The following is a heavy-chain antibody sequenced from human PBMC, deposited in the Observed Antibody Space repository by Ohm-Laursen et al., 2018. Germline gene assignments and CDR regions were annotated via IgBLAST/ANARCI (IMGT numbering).Heavy chain of an antibody. CDR3: ARGYSYGRGIDY. CDR1: GDSISSYY. CDR2: MYYSGNT. Sequence: SETLSLTCTVSGDSISSYYWSWIRQPPGKGLEWIGYMYYSGNTNYNPSLKSRVTISVDTSKNQFSLKLSSVTAADTAVYYCARGYSYGRGIDYWGQGTLVTVSS. D-gene: IGHD5-18*01. V-gene: IGHV4-59*01. J-gene: IGHJ4*02.